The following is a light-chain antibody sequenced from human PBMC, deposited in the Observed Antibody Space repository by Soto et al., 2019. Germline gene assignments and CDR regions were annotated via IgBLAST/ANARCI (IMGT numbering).Light chain of an antibody. CDR1: SSNIGSNA. Sequence: QSVLTQPPSASGTPGQRVTISCSGSSSNIGSNAVNWYQQLPGTAAKLLIYSTNQRPSGVPDRFSGSKSGTSASLAISGLQYDDEADYYCAAWDDSLNGPVFGGGTKLTVL. CDR3: AAWDDSLNGPV. V-gene: IGLV1-44*01. CDR2: STN. J-gene: IGLJ2*01.